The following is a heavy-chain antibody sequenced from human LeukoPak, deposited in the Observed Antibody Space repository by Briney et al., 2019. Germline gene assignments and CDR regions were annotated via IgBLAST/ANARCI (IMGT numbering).Heavy chain of an antibody. J-gene: IGHJ4*02. V-gene: IGHV3-23*01. Sequence: GSLRLSFAASGFPFSSYAMNWVRRAPGKGLEWVSLISGSGGSAYYSDSVKGRFTVSRDNSKNTLYLQMNSLRAEDTAVYYCAKSNLKYYFDSWGQGTLVTVSS. CDR3: AKSNLKYYFDS. CDR1: GFPFSSYA. CDR2: ISGSGGSA. D-gene: IGHD6-6*01.